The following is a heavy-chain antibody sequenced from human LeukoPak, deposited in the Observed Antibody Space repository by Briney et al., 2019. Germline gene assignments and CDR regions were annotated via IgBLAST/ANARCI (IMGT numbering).Heavy chain of an antibody. J-gene: IGHJ5*02. D-gene: IGHD6-19*01. Sequence: ASMKVSCKASGYTFTRNGVSWVRRAPGQGLEWMGWISSDNGDTHYAQKLQGRVTLTTDTSTSTAYMELRSLRSDDTAVYYCARAALGSSSGWELGFDPWGQGTLVTVSS. CDR1: GYTFTRNG. CDR2: ISSDNGDT. V-gene: IGHV1-18*01. CDR3: ARAALGSSSGWELGFDP.